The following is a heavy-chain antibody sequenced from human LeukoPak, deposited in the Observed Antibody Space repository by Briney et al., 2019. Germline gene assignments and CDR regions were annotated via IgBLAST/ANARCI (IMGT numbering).Heavy chain of an antibody. V-gene: IGHV1-69*01. CDR1: GGTFSSYA. CDR2: IIPIFGTA. D-gene: IGHD1-26*01. CDR3: ARDPSLGGRKGEKYYFDY. J-gene: IGHJ4*02. Sequence: GASVKVSCKASGGTFSSYAISWVRQAPGQGLEWMGGIIPIFGTANYAQKFQGRVTITADESTSTAYMELSSLRSEDTAVYYCARDPSLGGRKGEKYYFDYWGQGTLVTVSS.